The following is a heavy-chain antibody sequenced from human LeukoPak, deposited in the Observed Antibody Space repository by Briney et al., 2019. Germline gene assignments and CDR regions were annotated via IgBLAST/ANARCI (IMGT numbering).Heavy chain of an antibody. D-gene: IGHD6-19*01. CDR2: INSDGSRT. Sequence: GGSLRLSCAASGFTFSTYWMHWVRQAPGKGLVWVSRINSDGSRTTCADSVKGRFTISRDNAKNTLYLQMNSLRTEDTAVYYCARPETQYSSGLDGFDIWGQGTMVTVSS. CDR3: ARPETQYSSGLDGFDI. J-gene: IGHJ3*02. V-gene: IGHV3-74*01. CDR1: GFTFSTYW.